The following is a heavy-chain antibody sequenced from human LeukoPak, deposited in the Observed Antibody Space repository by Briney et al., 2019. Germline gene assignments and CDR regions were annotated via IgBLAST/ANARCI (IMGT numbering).Heavy chain of an antibody. Sequence: PGGSLRLPCTGSGFTFGDYAMSWVRQAPGKGLEWVGFIRSKAYGGTTEYAASVKGRFTISRDDSKNIAYLQMNSLKTEDTAVYYCTSRRLERGLDYWGQGTLVTVSS. CDR2: IRSKAYGGTT. CDR1: GFTFGDYA. D-gene: IGHD1-1*01. J-gene: IGHJ4*02. CDR3: TSRRLERGLDY. V-gene: IGHV3-49*04.